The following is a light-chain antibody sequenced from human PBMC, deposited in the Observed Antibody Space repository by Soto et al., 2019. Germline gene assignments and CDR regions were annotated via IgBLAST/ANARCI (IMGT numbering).Light chain of an antibody. CDR1: SSDVGGYNY. J-gene: IGLJ2*01. Sequence: QSALTQPASVSGSPGQSITISCTGTSSDVGGYNYVSWYQQHPGKAPKLMIYDVSNRHSGVSNRFSGSKSGNTASLTISGLQAEDGADYYCSSYTSSSTLVVFGGGTKLTVL. CDR3: SSYTSSSTLVV. CDR2: DVS. V-gene: IGLV2-14*01.